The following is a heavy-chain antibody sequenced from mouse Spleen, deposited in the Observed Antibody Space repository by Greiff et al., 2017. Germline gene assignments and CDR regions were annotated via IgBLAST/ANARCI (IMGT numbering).Heavy chain of an antibody. CDR2: IYPGDGDT. D-gene: IGHD2-4*01. CDR1: GYAFSSYW. J-gene: IGHJ4*01. Sequence: QVQLQQSGAELVRPGSSVKISCKASGYAFSSYWMNWVKQRPGQGLEWIGQIYPGDGDTNYNGKFKGKATLTADKSSSTAYMQLSSLPSEDSAVYFCARWGITHYYAMDYWGQGTSVTVSS. CDR3: ARWGITHYYAMDY. V-gene: IGHV1-80*01.